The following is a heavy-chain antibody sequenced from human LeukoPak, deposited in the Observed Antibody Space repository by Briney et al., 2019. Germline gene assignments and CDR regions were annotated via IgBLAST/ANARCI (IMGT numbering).Heavy chain of an antibody. D-gene: IGHD3-10*01. J-gene: IGHJ4*02. Sequence: GGSLRHSCAASGFTFSSYRMSWVRQAPGKGLEWVANIKQDGSEKYYVDSVKGRFTISRDNAENSLYLQMNSLRAEDTAVYYCARIYVRSFRNWGQGTLVTVSS. CDR3: ARIYVRSFRN. V-gene: IGHV3-7*01. CDR2: IKQDGSEK. CDR1: GFTFSSYR.